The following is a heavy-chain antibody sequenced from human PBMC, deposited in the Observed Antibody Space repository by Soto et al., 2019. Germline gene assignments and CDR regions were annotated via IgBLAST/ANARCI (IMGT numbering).Heavy chain of an antibody. CDR1: GGSISSSSYY. CDR2: IYYSGST. D-gene: IGHD2-15*01. Sequence: PSETLSLTCTVSGGSISSSSYYWGWIRQPPGKGLEWIGSIYYSGSTYYNPSLKSRVTISVDTSKNQFSLKLSSVTAADTAVYYCARHVDCSGGSCYPGWFDPWGQGTLVTGLL. J-gene: IGHJ5*02. V-gene: IGHV4-39*01. CDR3: ARHVDCSGGSCYPGWFDP.